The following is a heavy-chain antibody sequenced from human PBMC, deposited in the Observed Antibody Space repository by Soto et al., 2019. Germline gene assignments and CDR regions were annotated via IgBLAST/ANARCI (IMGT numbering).Heavy chain of an antibody. Sequence: PGGSLRLSCAASGFTFSSYAMSWVRQAPGKGLEWVSAISGSGGSTYYADSVKGRFTISRDNSKNTLYLQMNSLRAEDTAVYYCARAVGDSSGYYKRLYYFDYWGQGTLVNVSS. CDR2: ISGSGGST. V-gene: IGHV3-23*01. CDR3: ARAVGDSSGYYKRLYYFDY. D-gene: IGHD3-22*01. CDR1: GFTFSSYA. J-gene: IGHJ4*02.